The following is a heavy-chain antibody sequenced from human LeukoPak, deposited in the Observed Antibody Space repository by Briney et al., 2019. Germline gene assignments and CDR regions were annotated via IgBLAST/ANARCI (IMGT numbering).Heavy chain of an antibody. D-gene: IGHD3-22*01. V-gene: IGHV1-18*01. Sequence: ASVRVSCEASGYTFTSYGISWVRQAPGQGVEWMGWISAYNGNTNYAQKLQGRVTMTTDTSTSTAYMELRSLRSDDTAVYYCARGGRYYEPDAFDIWGQGTMVTVSS. J-gene: IGHJ3*02. CDR1: GYTFTSYG. CDR3: ARGGRYYEPDAFDI. CDR2: ISAYNGNT.